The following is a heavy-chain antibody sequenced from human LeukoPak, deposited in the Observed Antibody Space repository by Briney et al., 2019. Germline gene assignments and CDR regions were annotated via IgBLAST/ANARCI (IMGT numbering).Heavy chain of an antibody. CDR3: ARNEWADY. Sequence: PGGSLRLSYAASGFTFSNFAMTWVRQAPGKGPEWVSYISGSSRTIYYADSVKGRFTISRDNAKNSLYLQMDSLRDEDTAVYYCARNEWADYWGQGTLVTVSS. D-gene: IGHD1-26*01. CDR1: GFTFSNFA. V-gene: IGHV3-48*02. J-gene: IGHJ4*02. CDR2: ISGSSRTI.